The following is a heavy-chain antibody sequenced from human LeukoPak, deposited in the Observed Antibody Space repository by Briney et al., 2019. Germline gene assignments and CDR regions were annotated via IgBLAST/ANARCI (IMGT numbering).Heavy chain of an antibody. V-gene: IGHV3-7*04. CDR3: ARAAVASPGDV. D-gene: IGHD6-19*01. J-gene: IGHJ6*02. Sequence: GGSLRLSCAASGFTFSSCWMAWVRQARGKGLEWVANIKLEGSEGYYVDSLKDRFTISRDNAENSLFLQMNSRRAEDTAVYYCARAAVASPGDVWGQGTTVTVSS. CDR1: GFTFSSCW. CDR2: IKLEGSEG.